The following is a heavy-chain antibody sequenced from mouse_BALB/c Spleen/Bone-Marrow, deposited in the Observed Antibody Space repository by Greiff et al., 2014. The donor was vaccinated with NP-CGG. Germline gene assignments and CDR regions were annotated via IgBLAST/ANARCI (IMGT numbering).Heavy chain of an antibody. CDR2: IDPANGNT. D-gene: IGHD1-1*01. Sequence: LVESGAELVKLGASVKLSCTASGFNIKDTYMHWVKQRPEQGLEWIGRIDPANGNTKYDPKFQGKATITADTSSNTAYLQLSSLTSEDTAVYYCASYYYGSSLFAYWGQGTLVTVSA. CDR3: ASYYYGSSLFAY. V-gene: IGHV14-3*02. J-gene: IGHJ3*01. CDR1: GFNIKDTY.